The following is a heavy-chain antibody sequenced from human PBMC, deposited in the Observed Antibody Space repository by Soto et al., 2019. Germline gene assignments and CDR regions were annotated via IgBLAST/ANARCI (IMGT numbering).Heavy chain of an antibody. CDR3: AKDYLGSSWTFDY. CDR2: ISFDGSNK. CDR1: GFTFSSYG. J-gene: IGHJ4*02. D-gene: IGHD6-13*01. V-gene: IGHV3-30*18. Sequence: PGGSLRLSCAASGFTFSSYGMHWVRQAPGKGLEWVAVISFDGSNKYYADSVKGRFTISRDNSKNTLYLQINSLRTEDTAVYYCAKDYLGSSWTFDYWGQGTLVTVSS.